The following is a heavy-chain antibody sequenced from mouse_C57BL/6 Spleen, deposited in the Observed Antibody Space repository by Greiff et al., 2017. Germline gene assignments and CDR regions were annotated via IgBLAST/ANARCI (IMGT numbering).Heavy chain of an antibody. D-gene: IGHD4-1*01. Sequence: EVQLVESGVGLVKPGGSLKLSCAASGFTFSSYAMSWVRQTPEKRLEWVAYISSGGDYIYYADPVKGRFTISRDTARNTLYLQMSSLKSEDTAMYYCTRETGTRGFAYWGQGTLVTVSA. CDR1: GFTFSSYA. V-gene: IGHV5-9-1*02. CDR3: TRETGTRGFAY. J-gene: IGHJ3*01. CDR2: ISSGGDYI.